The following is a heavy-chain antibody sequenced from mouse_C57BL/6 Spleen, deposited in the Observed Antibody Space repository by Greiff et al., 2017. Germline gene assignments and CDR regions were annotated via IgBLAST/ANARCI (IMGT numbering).Heavy chain of an antibody. V-gene: IGHV5-6*01. CDR2: ISSGGSYT. Sequence: EVKVVESGGDLVKPGGSLKLSCAASGFTFSSYGMSWVRQTPDKRLEWVATISSGGSYTYYPDSVKGRFTISRDNAKNTLYLQMNSLKSEDTAMYYCARQTGTSDYLDYWGQGTTLTVSS. J-gene: IGHJ2*01. D-gene: IGHD4-1*01. CDR1: GFTFSSYG. CDR3: ARQTGTSDYLDY.